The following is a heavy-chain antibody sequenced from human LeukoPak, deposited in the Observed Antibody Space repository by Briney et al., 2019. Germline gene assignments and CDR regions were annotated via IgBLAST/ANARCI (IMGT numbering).Heavy chain of an antibody. D-gene: IGHD3-10*01. CDR1: GFTFSSYV. CDR2: IGSKGVST. J-gene: IGHJ4*02. V-gene: IGHV3-64D*06. CDR3: VKDRYGSGSYREPDY. Sequence: GRSLRLSCSASGFTFSSYVMHWVRQAPGKGLEYVSAIGSKGVSTYYAGSVKGRFTFSRDNSKNTLYLQMSSLRAEDTAVYYCVKDRYGSGSYREPDYWGQGTLVTVPS.